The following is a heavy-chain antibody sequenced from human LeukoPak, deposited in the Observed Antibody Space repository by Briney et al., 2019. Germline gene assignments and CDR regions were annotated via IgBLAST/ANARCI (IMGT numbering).Heavy chain of an antibody. D-gene: IGHD3-22*01. Sequence: PGGSLRLSCAASGFTFSSYAMRWVRQAPGKGLEWVSAISGSGGSTYYADSVKGRFTISRDNSKNTLYLQMNSLRAEDTAVYYCAKDPYHYDSSGYYYVDWGQGTLVTVSS. J-gene: IGHJ4*02. CDR3: AKDPYHYDSSGYYYVD. V-gene: IGHV3-23*01. CDR2: ISGSGGST. CDR1: GFTFSSYA.